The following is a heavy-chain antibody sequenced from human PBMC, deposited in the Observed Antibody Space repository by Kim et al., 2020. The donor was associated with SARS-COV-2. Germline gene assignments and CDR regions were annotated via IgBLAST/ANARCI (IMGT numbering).Heavy chain of an antibody. V-gene: IGHV3-23*01. CDR3: AKRGTGSGGSHFDY. Sequence: ADSVKGRFTTARDNSKNKLYLQRNSLRAEDTAVYLCAKRGTGSGGSHFDYSGQGTLVTVSS. D-gene: IGHD2-15*01. J-gene: IGHJ4*02.